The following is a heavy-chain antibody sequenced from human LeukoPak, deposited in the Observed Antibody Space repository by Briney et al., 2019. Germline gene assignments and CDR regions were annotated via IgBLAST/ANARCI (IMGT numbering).Heavy chain of an antibody. CDR1: GFIFSNAW. V-gene: IGHV3-15*01. CDR3: LVASTRKFGDY. Sequence: GGSLRLSCAASGFIFSNAWMNWVRQAPGKGLEWVGRIKSKTERGTTDYAAPVKGRFTISRSDSQNTVDLQISSLTAEDTAMYSYLVASTRKFGDYWGQGTLVVVSS. J-gene: IGHJ4*02. D-gene: IGHD5-12*01. CDR2: IKSKTERGTT.